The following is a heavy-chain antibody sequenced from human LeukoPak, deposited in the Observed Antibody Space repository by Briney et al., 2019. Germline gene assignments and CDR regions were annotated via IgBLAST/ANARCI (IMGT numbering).Heavy chain of an antibody. D-gene: IGHD2-15*01. V-gene: IGHV3-7*01. Sequence: GGSLRLSCAASGFTFSSYWMSWVRQAPGKGLEWVANIKYDGSQKYYVDSVKGRFTISRDNAKNSLYLQMNSLRAEDTAVYYCARDRGGSYSAIDYWGQGTLVTVSS. CDR1: GFTFSSYW. CDR3: ARDRGGSYSAIDY. CDR2: IKYDGSQK. J-gene: IGHJ4*02.